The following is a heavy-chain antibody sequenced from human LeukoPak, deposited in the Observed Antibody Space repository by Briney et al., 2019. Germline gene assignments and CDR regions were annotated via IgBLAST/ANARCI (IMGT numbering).Heavy chain of an antibody. CDR2: ISGSGGST. Sequence: GGSLRLSCAASGFTFSSYGMSWVRQAPGKGLEWVSAISGSGGSTYYADSVKGRFTISRDNSKNTLYLQMNSLRAEDTAIYYCAKNGDRGAYCSGGSCYPYYYYNMDVWGKGTTVTISS. D-gene: IGHD2-15*01. CDR1: GFTFSSYG. V-gene: IGHV3-23*01. J-gene: IGHJ6*03. CDR3: AKNGDRGAYCSGGSCYPYYYYNMDV.